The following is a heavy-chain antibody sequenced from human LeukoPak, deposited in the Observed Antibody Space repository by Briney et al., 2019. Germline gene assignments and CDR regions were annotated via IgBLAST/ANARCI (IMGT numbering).Heavy chain of an antibody. V-gene: IGHV4-59*01. Sequence: KPSETLSLTCTVSGGSISSYYWGWIRQPPGKGLEWNGYIYYSGSTNYNPSLKSRVTISVDTSKNQFSLKLSSVTAADTAVYYCARNAGGYSSSWYPLALDYWGQGTLVTVSS. J-gene: IGHJ4*02. CDR2: IYYSGST. CDR1: GGSISSYY. D-gene: IGHD6-13*01. CDR3: ARNAGGYSSSWYPLALDY.